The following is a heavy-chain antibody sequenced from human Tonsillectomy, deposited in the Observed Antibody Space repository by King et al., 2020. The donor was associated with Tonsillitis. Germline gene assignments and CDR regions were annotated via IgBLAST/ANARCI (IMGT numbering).Heavy chain of an antibody. CDR2: ISSSGGST. Sequence: VQLVESGGGLAQPGGSLRLSCAASGFTFSSYAMSWVRQAPGKGLEWVSVISSSGGSTYYAEFVKGRFTISRDNSKNTLYLQMNSLRAEDTAVYYCAKDCETDPYVYDSSGVDYWGQGTQVTVSS. J-gene: IGHJ4*02. CDR3: AKDCETDPYVYDSSGVDY. V-gene: IGHV3-23*04. D-gene: IGHD3-22*01. CDR1: GFTFSSYA.